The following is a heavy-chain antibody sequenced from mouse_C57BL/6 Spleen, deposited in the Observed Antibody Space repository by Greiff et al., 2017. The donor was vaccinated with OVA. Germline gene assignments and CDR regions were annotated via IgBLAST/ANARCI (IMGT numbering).Heavy chain of an antibody. V-gene: IGHV1-82*01. J-gene: IGHJ3*01. Sequence: VQLQQSGPELVKPGASVKISCKASGYAFSSSWMNWVKQRPGKGLEWIGRISPGDGDPNYNGKFTGKATLTADKSSSTAYMQRSSLTSEDSAVYFCARSDGPWLAYWGQGTLVTVSA. D-gene: IGHD2-3*01. CDR3: ARSDGPWLAY. CDR1: GYAFSSSW. CDR2: ISPGDGDP.